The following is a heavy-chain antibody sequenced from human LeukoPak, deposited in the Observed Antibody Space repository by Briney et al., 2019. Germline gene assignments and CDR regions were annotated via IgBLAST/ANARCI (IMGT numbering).Heavy chain of an antibody. D-gene: IGHD3-10*01. Sequence: ASVKVSCKASGGTFSSYAISWVRQAPGQGLEWMGWISGYNGNTHYAQNLQGRVTMTTDTSASTAYMELRSLRSDDTAVYYCARSYYYGSGSRPLDFWGQGTLVTVSS. CDR3: ARSYYYGSGSRPLDF. CDR2: ISGYNGNT. V-gene: IGHV1-18*01. J-gene: IGHJ4*02. CDR1: GGTFSSYA.